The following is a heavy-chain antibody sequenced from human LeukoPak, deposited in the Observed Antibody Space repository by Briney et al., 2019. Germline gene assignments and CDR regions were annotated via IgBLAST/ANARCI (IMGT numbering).Heavy chain of an antibody. D-gene: IGHD3-22*01. CDR2: ISGSGGST. CDR3: AKASGSGYPGDAFDI. J-gene: IGHJ3*02. V-gene: IGHV3-23*01. Sequence: GGSLRLSCAASGFTFSSYAMSWVRQAPGKGLEWVSAISGSGGSTYYADYVKGRFTIYRDNCKNRLYLQMNRLRGGDTAVYYCAKASGSGYPGDAFDIWGQGTMVTVSS. CDR1: GFTFSSYA.